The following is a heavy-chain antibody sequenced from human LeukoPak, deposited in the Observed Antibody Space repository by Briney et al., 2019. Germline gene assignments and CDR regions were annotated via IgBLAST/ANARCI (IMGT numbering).Heavy chain of an antibody. CDR1: GFTFSDYI. CDR2: ISGDGDHT. D-gene: IGHD4/OR15-4a*01. J-gene: IGHJ4*02. V-gene: IGHV3-23*01. Sequence: GGSLRLSCVASGFTFSDYIMCWVRQAPGKGLEWVSGISGDGDHTYYADSVKGRFTISRDNSKNTLSLQMSGLRAEDTAIYCCAKPATISPRDYWGQGTLVSVSS. CDR3: AKPATISPRDY.